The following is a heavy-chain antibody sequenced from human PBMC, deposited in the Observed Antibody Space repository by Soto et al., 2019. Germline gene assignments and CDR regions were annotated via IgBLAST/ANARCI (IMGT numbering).Heavy chain of an antibody. Sequence: ASVKVSCKASGYTFTSYGISWVRQAPGQGLEWMGGIIPIFGTANYAQKFQGRVTITADGSTSTAYMELSSLRSEDTAVYYCARDTPPLTGYSAHYYYYGMDVWGQGTTVTSP. CDR3: ARDTPPLTGYSAHYYYYGMDV. V-gene: IGHV1-69*13. CDR1: GYTFTSYG. D-gene: IGHD3-9*01. J-gene: IGHJ6*02. CDR2: IIPIFGTA.